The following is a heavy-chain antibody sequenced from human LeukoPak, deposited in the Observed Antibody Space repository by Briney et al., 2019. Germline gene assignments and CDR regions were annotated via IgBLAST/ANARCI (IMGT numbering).Heavy chain of an antibody. CDR2: ISSSSSYI. CDR1: GFTFSSYS. Sequence: PGGSLRLSCAASGFTFSSYSMNWVRQAPGKGLEWVSSISSSSSYIYYADSVKGRFTISRDNAKNSLYLQMNSLRAEDTAAYHCAREDGSGSPYYYYGMDVWGQGTTVTVSS. J-gene: IGHJ6*02. D-gene: IGHD3-10*01. CDR3: AREDGSGSPYYYYGMDV. V-gene: IGHV3-21*01.